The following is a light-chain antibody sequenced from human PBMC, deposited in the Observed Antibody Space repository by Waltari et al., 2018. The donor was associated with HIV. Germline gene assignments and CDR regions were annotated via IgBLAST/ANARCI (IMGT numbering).Light chain of an antibody. V-gene: IGLV2-11*01. CDR3: CSYTGSYTWV. Sequence: QSALTQPRSVSGSPGQSVTISCTGTSSDVGGYNFVSWYQQHPGKAPKLVIYDVSQWPSGVPDRFSGSKSGNTASLTISGRQAEDEADYYCCSYTGSYTWVFGGGTELTVL. CDR2: DVS. J-gene: IGLJ3*02. CDR1: SSDVGGYNF.